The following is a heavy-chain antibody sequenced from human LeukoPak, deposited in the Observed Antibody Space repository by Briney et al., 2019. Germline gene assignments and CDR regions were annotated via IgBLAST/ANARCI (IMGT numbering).Heavy chain of an antibody. J-gene: IGHJ5*02. D-gene: IGHD2-15*01. V-gene: IGHV3-21*01. Sequence: GGSLRLSCATSGFTFSVYSMNWVRQAPGKGLQWVSFITSNSDYIYYADSVKGRFTISRDNAKNSLYLQMNSLRAEDTAVYYCARVVEVATTQKWFAPWGQGTLVPVSS. CDR2: ITSNSDYI. CDR3: ARVVEVATTQKWFAP. CDR1: GFTFSVYS.